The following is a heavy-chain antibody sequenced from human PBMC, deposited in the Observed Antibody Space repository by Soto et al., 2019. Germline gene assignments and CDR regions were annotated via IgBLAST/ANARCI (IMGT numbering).Heavy chain of an antibody. D-gene: IGHD1-1*01. V-gene: IGHV1-69*12. CDR1: GGTFSTSA. CDR2: IMPIFRTA. CDR3: ACDKDRAQLGWNYSYTMDV. J-gene: IGHJ6*02. Sequence: QVQVVQSGAEVKKPGSSVKVSCKTSGGTFSTSAISWVRQAPGQGLEWMGGIMPIFRTADYGQKFQGRVTITADDSARTAYLQLRILTSEDTAVYYCACDKDRAQLGWNYSYTMDVWGQGTTVTV.